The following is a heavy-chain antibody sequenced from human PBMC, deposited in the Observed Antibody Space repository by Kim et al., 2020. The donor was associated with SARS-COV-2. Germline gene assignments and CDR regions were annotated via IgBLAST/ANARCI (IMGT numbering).Heavy chain of an antibody. V-gene: IGHV3-33*01. Sequence: GGSLRLSCAASGFTFSSYGMHWVRQAPGKGLEWVAVIWDDGSNKYYADSVKGRFTISRDNSKNTLYLQMNSLRAEDTAVYYCARDEAFPTGLRTFDYWGQGTLVTVSS. CDR2: IWDDGSNK. D-gene: IGHD4-17*01. CDR3: ARDEAFPTGLRTFDY. CDR1: GFTFSSYG. J-gene: IGHJ4*02.